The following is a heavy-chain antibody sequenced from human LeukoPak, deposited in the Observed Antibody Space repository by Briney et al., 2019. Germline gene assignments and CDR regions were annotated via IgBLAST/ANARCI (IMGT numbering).Heavy chain of an antibody. V-gene: IGHV4-30-4*01. CDR3: ARVLVDCSGGSCYYFDY. Sequence: SQTLSLTYTVSGGSISSGDYYWSWIRQPPGKGLEWIGYIYYSGSPYSNPSLKSRLTISVDTSKNQFSLKLSSVTAADTAVYYCARVLVDCSGGSCYYFDYWGQGALVTVSS. CDR2: IYYSGSP. D-gene: IGHD2-15*01. CDR1: GGSISSGDYY. J-gene: IGHJ4*02.